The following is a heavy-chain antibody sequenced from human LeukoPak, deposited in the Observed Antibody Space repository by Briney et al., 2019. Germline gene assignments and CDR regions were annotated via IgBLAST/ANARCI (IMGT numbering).Heavy chain of an antibody. V-gene: IGHV3-30*14. CDR1: GFIFSSYA. J-gene: IGHJ3*02. CDR3: ARDSGRFDVFDI. CDR2: IANDGSNK. Sequence: GGSLRLSCAASGFIFSSYAMHWVRQAPGKGLEWVAIIANDGSNKYYADSVKGRFTISRDNSKNTLYLQMNSLRAEDTAVYYCARDSGRFDVFDIWGQGTMVTVSS. D-gene: IGHD3-10*01.